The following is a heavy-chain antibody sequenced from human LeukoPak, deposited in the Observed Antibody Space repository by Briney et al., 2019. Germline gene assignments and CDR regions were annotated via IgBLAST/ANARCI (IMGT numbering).Heavy chain of an antibody. CDR3: ARSIMITFGGVIPHYFDY. CDR1: GGSLSSSSYY. Sequence: SETLSLTCTVSGGSLSSSSYYWGWIRQPPGKGLEWLGSIYYSGSTCYNPSLKSRVTISVDTSKNQFSLKLSSVTAADTAVYYCARSIMITFGGVIPHYFDYWGQGTLVTVSS. V-gene: IGHV4-39*01. CDR2: IYYSGST. D-gene: IGHD3-16*02. J-gene: IGHJ4*02.